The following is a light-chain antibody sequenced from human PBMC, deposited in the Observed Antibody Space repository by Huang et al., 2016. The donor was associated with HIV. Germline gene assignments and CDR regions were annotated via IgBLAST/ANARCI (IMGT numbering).Light chain of an antibody. CDR3: QQYNNWPPWT. CDR1: QSVNNK. J-gene: IGKJ1*01. Sequence: EVVMTQSPVTLSVSPGERATLSCRASQSVNNKLAWFQQKPGQAPRLLIHDASIRATGIPDRVIGSGSGTEFTLTISSLQSEDFAVYYCQQYNNWPPWTFGQGTKVEIK. V-gene: IGKV3-15*01. CDR2: DAS.